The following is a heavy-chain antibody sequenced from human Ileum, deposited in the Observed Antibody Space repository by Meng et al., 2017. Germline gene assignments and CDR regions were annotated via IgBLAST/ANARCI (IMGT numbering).Heavy chain of an antibody. J-gene: IGHJ4*02. CDR2: IYHSGST. CDR3: ARHGSESYPYLEY. CDR1: GGIIINSDW. Sequence: VQLRVSGSGRVKPAGTLSITAAVSGGIIINSDWWSSVRQPPGKGLEWIGQIYHSGSTNYNPSLTSRVTISVDKSRNQFSLKLSSVTAADTAVYYCARHGSESYPYLEYWGQGTLVTVSS. D-gene: IGHD3-10*01. V-gene: IGHV4-4*02.